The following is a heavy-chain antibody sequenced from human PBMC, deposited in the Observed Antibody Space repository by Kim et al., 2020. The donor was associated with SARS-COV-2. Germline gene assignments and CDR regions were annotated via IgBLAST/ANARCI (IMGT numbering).Heavy chain of an antibody. V-gene: IGHV1-2*02. CDR3: ARGIDY. Sequence: KPNSGDTKYAQKFQGRVTMTWDPSVSTAYVQLSSLRSDDSSVYYCARGIDYWGPGTLVTVSS. CDR2: KPNSGDT. J-gene: IGHJ4*02.